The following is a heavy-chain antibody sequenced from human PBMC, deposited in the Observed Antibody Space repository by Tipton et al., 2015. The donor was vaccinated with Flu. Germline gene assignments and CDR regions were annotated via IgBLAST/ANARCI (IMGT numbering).Heavy chain of an antibody. Sequence: LRLSCTVSGGSISSHYWSWIRQPPGKGLEWIGYIYYSGSISYNPSLKSRVTISVDTSKNQFSLKLSSVTAADTAVYYCAREWGAAFDIWGQGTMVTVSS. V-gene: IGHV4-59*11. D-gene: IGHD3-16*01. CDR2: IYYSGSI. J-gene: IGHJ3*02. CDR1: GGSISSHY. CDR3: AREWGAAFDI.